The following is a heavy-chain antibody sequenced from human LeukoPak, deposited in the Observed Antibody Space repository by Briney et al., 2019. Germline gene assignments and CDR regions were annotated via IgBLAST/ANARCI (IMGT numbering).Heavy chain of an antibody. CDR2: IIPILGIA. CDR1: GGTFSSYA. V-gene: IGHV1-69*04. CDR3: ARLNYDILTGYYPAVDY. Sequence: ASVKVSCKASGGTFSSYAISWVRQAPGQGLEWMGSIIPILGIANYAQKFQGRVTITADKSTSTAYMELSSLRSEDTAVYYCARLNYDILTGYYPAVDYWGQGTLVTVSS. D-gene: IGHD3-9*01. J-gene: IGHJ4*02.